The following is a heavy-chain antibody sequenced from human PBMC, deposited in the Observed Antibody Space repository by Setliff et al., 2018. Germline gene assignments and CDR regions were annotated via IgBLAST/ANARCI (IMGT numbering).Heavy chain of an antibody. V-gene: IGHV4-59*01. J-gene: IGHJ4*02. Sequence: SETLSLTCTVSGGSIRNYYWSWIRQPPGKGLEWIGYIYYSGNTNYNPSLKSRVTISVDTSKNQFSLKLSSVTAADTAVYSCARGYYNFLSGYYTPYYFDYWGQGTLVTVSS. CDR1: GGSIRNYY. CDR3: ARGYYNFLSGYYTPYYFDY. CDR2: IYYSGNT. D-gene: IGHD3-3*01.